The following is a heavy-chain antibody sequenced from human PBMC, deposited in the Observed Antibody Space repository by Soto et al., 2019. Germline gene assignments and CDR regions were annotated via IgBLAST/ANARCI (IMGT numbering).Heavy chain of an antibody. CDR1: GFTLSGYA. D-gene: IGHD6-6*01. Sequence: EVQLAESGGGLAQPGGSLRLSCAASGFTLSGYAMDWVRQAPGKGLEYVSGISSNGVGTYYANSVQGRFSISRDNSKNTVYLQMGSLRPEDMAVYYCARRARPDFYYMDVWGKGTTVTVS. CDR2: ISSNGVGT. J-gene: IGHJ6*03. V-gene: IGHV3-64*01. CDR3: ARRARPDFYYMDV.